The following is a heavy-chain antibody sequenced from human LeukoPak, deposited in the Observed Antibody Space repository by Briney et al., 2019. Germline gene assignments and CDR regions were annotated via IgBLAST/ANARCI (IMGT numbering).Heavy chain of an antibody. D-gene: IGHD1-14*01. CDR3: ARAAPFGNLSAFDL. V-gene: IGHV1-69*05. CDR1: GGTFSSYA. J-gene: IGHJ3*01. Sequence: ASVKFSCKASGGTFSSYAISWVRHAPGQGLEWMGGIIPIFGTANYAQKFQGTVTITTDESTSTAYMELSRMRSEDTAEYYCARAAPFGNLSAFDLWGQGTLVTVSS. CDR2: IIPIFGTA.